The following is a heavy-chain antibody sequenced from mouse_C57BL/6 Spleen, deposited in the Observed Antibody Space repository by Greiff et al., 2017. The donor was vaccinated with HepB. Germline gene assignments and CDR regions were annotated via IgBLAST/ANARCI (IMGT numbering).Heavy chain of an antibody. CDR3: ARLYSNYVGAMDY. D-gene: IGHD2-5*01. Sequence: EVQLVESGGGLVQPGGSLKLSCAASGFTFSDYYMYWVRQTPEKRLEWVAYISNGGGSTYYPDTVKGRFTISRDNAKNTLYLQMSRLKSEDTAMYYCARLYSNYVGAMDYWGQGTSVTVS. CDR2: ISNGGGST. J-gene: IGHJ4*01. CDR1: GFTFSDYY. V-gene: IGHV5-12*01.